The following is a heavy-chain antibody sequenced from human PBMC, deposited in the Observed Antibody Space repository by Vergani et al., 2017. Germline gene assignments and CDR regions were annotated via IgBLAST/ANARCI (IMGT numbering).Heavy chain of an antibody. CDR1: GFIFSDHY. D-gene: IGHD1-1*01. CDR3: VRVKGSNWNDHLYHI. CDR2: IRNKANDYTT. V-gene: IGHV3-72*01. J-gene: IGHJ3*02. Sequence: EVQVVESGGGLVQPGGSLRLSCAASGFIFSDHYMDWVRQAPGKGLEWVGRIRNKANDYTTQYAASVKGRFTISRDDSKSYLYLQMNSLQTEDTALYYCVRVKGSNWNDHLYHIWVQGTLVTVSS.